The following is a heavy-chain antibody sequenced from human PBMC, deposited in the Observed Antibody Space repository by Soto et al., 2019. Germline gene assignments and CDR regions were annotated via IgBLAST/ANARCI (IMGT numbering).Heavy chain of an antibody. CDR1: GGSFSGYY. J-gene: IGHJ4*02. V-gene: IGHV4-34*01. Sequence: SETLSLTCAVYGGSFSGYYWSWIRQPPGKGLEWIGEINHSGSTNYNPSLKSRVTISVDTSKNQFSLKLSSVTAADTAVYYCARGGRGYDFRYLRFFDYWGQGTLVTVSS. D-gene: IGHD3-3*01. CDR2: INHSGST. CDR3: ARGGRGYDFRYLRFFDY.